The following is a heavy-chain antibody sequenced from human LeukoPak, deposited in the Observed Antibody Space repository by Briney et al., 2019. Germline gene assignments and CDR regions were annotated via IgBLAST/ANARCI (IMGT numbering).Heavy chain of an antibody. D-gene: IGHD6-13*01. J-gene: IGHJ4*02. Sequence: QPGGSLRLSCEASGFTFSSYEMNWVRQAPGKGLEWVPYISSSGKTIYYADSTKGRFTVSRDNAKNSLYLQMNSLRAEDTAVYYCATTSIAAAVPGCFDYWGQGTLVTVSS. CDR3: ATTSIAAAVPGCFDY. CDR1: GFTFSSYE. CDR2: ISSSGKTI. V-gene: IGHV3-48*03.